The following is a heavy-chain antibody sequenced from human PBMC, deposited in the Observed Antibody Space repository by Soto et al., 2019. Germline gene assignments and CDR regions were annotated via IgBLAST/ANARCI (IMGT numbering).Heavy chain of an antibody. CDR2: FDPEDGET. J-gene: IGHJ3*02. Sequence: ASVKVSCKVFGYTLTELPMHWVRQAPGKGLEWMGSFDPEDGETIYAQKFQGRLTMTKDTSTDTAYMELSSLRSEDTAVYYCAAVWNWALDAFDIWGQGTMVTVSS. CDR1: GYTLTELP. D-gene: IGHD1-7*01. V-gene: IGHV1-24*01. CDR3: AAVWNWALDAFDI.